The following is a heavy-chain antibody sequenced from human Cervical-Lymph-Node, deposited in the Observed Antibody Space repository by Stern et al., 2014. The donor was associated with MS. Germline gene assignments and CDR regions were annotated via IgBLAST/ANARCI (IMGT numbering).Heavy chain of an antibody. D-gene: IGHD3-10*02. J-gene: IGHJ6*02. V-gene: IGHV3-43*01. CDR1: GFTFDDFT. Sequence: EVQLVQSGGAVVQPGESLRLSCAASGFTFDDFTMHWVRQIPGKGLEWVSLISWDGGTTFYADSVKGRFAISRDNSKNSLFLQMNSLRSEDTALYYCVKDTHGLFNHYGMDVWGQGTTVTVSS. CDR2: ISWDGGTT. CDR3: VKDTHGLFNHYGMDV.